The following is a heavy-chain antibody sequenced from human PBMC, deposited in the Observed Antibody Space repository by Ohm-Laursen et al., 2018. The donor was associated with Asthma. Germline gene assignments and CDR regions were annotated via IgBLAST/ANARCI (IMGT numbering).Heavy chain of an antibody. CDR2: VNPNGGAT. Sequence: SVKVSCKASGYTFTSYSVHWVRQAPGQGLEWMGIVNPNGGATTYAPKFQGRVTLTRDTSTSTVYMELSSLISEDTAVYYCARAFCGSTSCFDYWGQGSLVTVSS. CDR3: ARAFCGSTSCFDY. V-gene: IGHV1-46*01. CDR1: GYTFTSYS. J-gene: IGHJ4*02. D-gene: IGHD2-2*01.